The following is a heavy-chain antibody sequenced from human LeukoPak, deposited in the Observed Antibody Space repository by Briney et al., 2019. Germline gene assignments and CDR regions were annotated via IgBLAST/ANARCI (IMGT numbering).Heavy chain of an antibody. D-gene: IGHD6-19*01. CDR2: IYTSGST. CDR1: GGSISSYY. CDR3: AREGSSSGWRPFDI. J-gene: IGHJ3*02. V-gene: IGHV4-4*07. Sequence: SETLSLTRTVSGGSISSYYWSWIRQPAGKGLEWLGRIYTSGSTNYNPSLKSRVTMSVDTPKNQFSLKLSSVTAADTAVYYCAREGSSSGWRPFDIWGQGTVVTVSS.